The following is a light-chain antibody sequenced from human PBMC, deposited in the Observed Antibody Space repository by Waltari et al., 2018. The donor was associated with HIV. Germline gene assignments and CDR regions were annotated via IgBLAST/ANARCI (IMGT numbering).Light chain of an antibody. V-gene: IGLV1-44*01. CDR3: AAWDDSLKGGA. J-gene: IGLJ1*01. CDR2: SNN. Sequence: QSLLAQLPSASGTPRPRVTISCSGSTSNIGGNTVSWYQQPPGQAPKLLIYSNNERPSGVPDRLSGSTSGTSASLVISGLQSEDEADYYCAAWDDSLKGGAFGTGTKVTVL. CDR1: TSNIGGNT.